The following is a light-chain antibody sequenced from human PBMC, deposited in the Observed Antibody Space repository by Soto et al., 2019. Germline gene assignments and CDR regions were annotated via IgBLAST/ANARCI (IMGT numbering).Light chain of an antibody. J-gene: IGLJ3*02. CDR3: CSYASSSTFV. CDR2: EVS. V-gene: IGLV2-23*02. CDR1: SSDVGSYNL. Sequence: QSVLTQPASVSGSPGQSITISCTGTSSDVGSYNLVSWYQQHPGKAPKLLIYEVSKWPSGVSNRFSGSKSANTASLTISGLQAEDEADYYCCSYASSSTFVFGGGTKLTVL.